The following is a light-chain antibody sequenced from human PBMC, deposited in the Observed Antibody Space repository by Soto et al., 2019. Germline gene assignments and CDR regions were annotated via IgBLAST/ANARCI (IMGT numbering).Light chain of an antibody. CDR3: LQDYNYPRP. V-gene: IGKV1-6*01. CDR2: AAS. J-gene: IGKJ4*01. CDR1: QGIRND. Sequence: AIEMTQSPSSLSASLGDRVTITCRASQGIRNDLVWYRQKPGQAPKLLIYAASSLQRGVPSRVSGSGFRTDLTLTIRGLQPEYFATYYCLQDYNYPRPFGGGTKVDI.